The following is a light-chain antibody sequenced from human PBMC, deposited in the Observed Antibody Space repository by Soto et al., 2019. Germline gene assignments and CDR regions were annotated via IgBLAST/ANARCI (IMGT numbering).Light chain of an antibody. CDR2: DTS. CDR1: QSLSSN. V-gene: IGKV3-15*01. J-gene: IGKJ4*01. CDR3: QQYNHWPRMLS. Sequence: EIVLTQSPATLYVSPGERATLSCRASQSLSSNVAWYQQRPRQAARLLIYDTSSRASDVPARFSGRGSGTEFTLTIASLQSEDFAIYYCQQYNHWPRMLSFGGGTKVELK.